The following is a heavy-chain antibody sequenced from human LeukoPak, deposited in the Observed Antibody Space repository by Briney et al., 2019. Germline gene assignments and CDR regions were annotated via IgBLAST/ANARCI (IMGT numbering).Heavy chain of an antibody. V-gene: IGHV4-59*01. CDR2: IHYSGSA. J-gene: IGHJ5*02. CDR3: ARHRGCSGGTCKNWFDP. CDR1: GGSISDSY. Sequence: PSETLSLTCTVSGGSISDSYWSWIRQPPGKGLEWIAYIHYSGSANYNPSLKRRVTISIDTSKNQFSLRLSSVTAADTAVYYCARHRGCSGGTCKNWFDPWGQGTLVTVSS. D-gene: IGHD2-15*01.